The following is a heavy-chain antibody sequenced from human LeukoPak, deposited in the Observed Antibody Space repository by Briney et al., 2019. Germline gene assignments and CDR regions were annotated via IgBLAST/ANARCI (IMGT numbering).Heavy chain of an antibody. J-gene: IGHJ4*02. CDR3: ARHGNSFYFDY. V-gene: IGHV4-39*01. D-gene: IGHD4-23*01. CDR1: GGSFSSYY. CDR2: IYYSGTT. Sequence: SSETLSLTCAVYGGSFSSYYWGWIRQPPGKGLEWIGSIYYSGTTYYNPSLKGRLTISEDTSTNQFSLQLGSMTAADMAVYYCARHGNSFYFDYWGQGTLVTVSS.